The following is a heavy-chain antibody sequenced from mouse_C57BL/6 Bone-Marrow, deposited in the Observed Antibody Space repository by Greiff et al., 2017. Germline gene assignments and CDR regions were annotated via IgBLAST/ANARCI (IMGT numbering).Heavy chain of an antibody. CDR3: ARWTTVVASYYAMDY. D-gene: IGHD1-1*01. Sequence: QVQLQQSGAELVRPGTSVKMSCKASGYTFTNYWIGWAKQRPGHGLEWIGDIYPGGGYTNYNEKFKGKATLTADKSSSTAYMQFSSLTSEDSAIYYCARWTTVVASYYAMDYWGQGTSVTVSS. J-gene: IGHJ4*01. CDR2: IYPGGGYT. V-gene: IGHV1-63*01. CDR1: GYTFTNYW.